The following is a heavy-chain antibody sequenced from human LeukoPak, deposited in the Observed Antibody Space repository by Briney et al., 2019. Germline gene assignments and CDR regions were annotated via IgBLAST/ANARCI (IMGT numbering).Heavy chain of an antibody. CDR2: IRYDGSNK. CDR3: AKDRRVVVPAATPDY. V-gene: IGHV3-30*02. D-gene: IGHD2-2*01. J-gene: IGHJ4*02. CDR1: GFTFSSYG. Sequence: GGSLRLSCAASGFTFSSYGMHWVRQAPGKGLEWVAFIRYDGSNKYYADSVKGRFTISRDNSKNTLYLQMNSLRAEDTAVYYCAKDRRVVVPAATPDYWGQGTLVTVSS.